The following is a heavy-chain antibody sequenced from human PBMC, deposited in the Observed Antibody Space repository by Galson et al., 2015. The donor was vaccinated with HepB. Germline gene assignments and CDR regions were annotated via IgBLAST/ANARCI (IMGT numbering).Heavy chain of an antibody. CDR3: ARALFQSGFGELYEAFDI. V-gene: IGHV1-2*02. Sequence: SVKVSCKASGYTSTGYYMHWVRLAPGQGLEWMGWINPNSGGTNYAQKFQGRVTMTRDTSISTAYMELSRLRSDDTAVYYCARALFQSGFGELYEAFDIWGQGTMVTVSS. CDR1: GYTSTGYY. D-gene: IGHD3-10*01. J-gene: IGHJ3*02. CDR2: INPNSGGT.